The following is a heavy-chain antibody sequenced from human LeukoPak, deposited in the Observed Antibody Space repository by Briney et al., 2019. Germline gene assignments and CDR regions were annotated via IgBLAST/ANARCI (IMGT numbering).Heavy chain of an antibody. J-gene: IGHJ4*02. Sequence: GKSLRLSCAASGFTFDDYAMHWVRQAPGKGLEWVSGISWNGGSIGYADSVKGRFTISRDNAKNSLYLQVSSLRVEDTAFYYCAKDANPSGALFDFWGQGTLVTVSS. CDR3: AKDANPSGALFDF. V-gene: IGHV3-9*01. D-gene: IGHD1-14*01. CDR2: ISWNGGSI. CDR1: GFTFDDYA.